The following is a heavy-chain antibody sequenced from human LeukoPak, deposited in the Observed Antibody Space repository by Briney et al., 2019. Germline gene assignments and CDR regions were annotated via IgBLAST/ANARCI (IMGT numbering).Heavy chain of an antibody. CDR1: GFTFSSYG. CDR3: AREQQLVPFDAFDI. Sequence: GGSLRLSCAASGFTFSSYGMHWVRQAPGKGLEWVAVISYDGSNKYYADSVKGRFTISRDNSKNTLYLQMNSLRAEDTAVYYCAREQQLVPFDAFDIWGQGTMVTVSS. D-gene: IGHD6-13*01. CDR2: ISYDGSNK. J-gene: IGHJ3*02. V-gene: IGHV3-30*03.